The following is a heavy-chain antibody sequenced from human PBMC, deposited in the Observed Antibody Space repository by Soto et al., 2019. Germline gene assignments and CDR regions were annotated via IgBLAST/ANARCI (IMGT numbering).Heavy chain of an antibody. V-gene: IGHV4-39*01. CDR2: ISYSGIT. Sequence: PSETLSLTCTVSGGSISSSTYYWGWIRQPPGKGLEWIGSISYSGITYHNPSLKSRITISLDTSKYQFPLYLNSVTAAATAVYYCGSATDYGDNKYWGQGTLATVSS. CDR1: GGSISSSTYY. D-gene: IGHD4-17*01. J-gene: IGHJ4*02. CDR3: GSATDYGDNKY.